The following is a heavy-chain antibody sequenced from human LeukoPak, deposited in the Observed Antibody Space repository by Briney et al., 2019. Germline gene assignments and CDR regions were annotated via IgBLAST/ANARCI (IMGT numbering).Heavy chain of an antibody. D-gene: IGHD2-21*01. Sequence: GGSLRLSCTASGFTFGSYDMNWVRQAPGKGLEWVSTISTGGNYIYYADSVKGRFTISRDNAKGSLYLQMSSLRAEDTAVYYCAKNVESKTLIRRSWFDPWGQGTLVTVSS. CDR2: ISTGGNYI. V-gene: IGHV3-21*01. J-gene: IGHJ5*02. CDR3: AKNVESKTLIRRSWFDP. CDR1: GFTFGSYD.